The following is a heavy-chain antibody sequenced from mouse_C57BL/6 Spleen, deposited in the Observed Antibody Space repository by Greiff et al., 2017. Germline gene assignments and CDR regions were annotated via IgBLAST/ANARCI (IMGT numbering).Heavy chain of an antibody. V-gene: IGHV2-9-1*01. CDR2: IWTGVGT. J-gene: IGHJ4*01. D-gene: IGHD2-5*01. CDR3: ATYSTGRKDAMDY. Sequence: VMLVESGPGLVAPSQSLSITCTVSGFSLTSYAISWVRQPPGKGLEWLGVIWTGVGTNYNSALKSRLSISKDNSKSQVFLKMNSLQTDDTARYYCATYSTGRKDAMDYWGQGTSVTVSS. CDR1: GFSLTSYA.